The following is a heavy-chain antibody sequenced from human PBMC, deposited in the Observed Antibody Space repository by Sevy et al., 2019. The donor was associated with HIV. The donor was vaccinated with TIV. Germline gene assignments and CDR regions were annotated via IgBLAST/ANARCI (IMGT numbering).Heavy chain of an antibody. CDR1: GFTFNTYN. J-gene: IGHJ4*02. CDR2: ISSGSSYI. CDR3: ASPLNYYDSPSAY. V-gene: IGHV3-21*04. D-gene: IGHD3-22*01. Sequence: GGSLRLSCAVSGFTFNTYNMNWVRQAPGKGLEWVSSISSGSSYIFYADSVKGRFTISRDNAKNSLYLQMNSLRAEDTAVYYCASPLNYYDSPSAYWGQGTLVTVSS.